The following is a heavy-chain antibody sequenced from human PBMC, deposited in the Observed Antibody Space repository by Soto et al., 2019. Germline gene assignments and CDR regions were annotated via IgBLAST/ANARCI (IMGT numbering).Heavy chain of an antibody. CDR3: GRSVGRVGPYYFYGMDV. CDR1: GGTFSSYA. V-gene: IGHV1-69*13. Sequence: SVKVSCKASGGTFSSYAISWVRQAPGQRLEWIGGIIPIFGTANYAQKFQGRVTITADESTSTAYLELSSLRSEDTAVFYCGRSVGRVGPYYFYGMDVWGQGTTVTVSS. D-gene: IGHD1-26*01. J-gene: IGHJ6*02. CDR2: IIPIFGTA.